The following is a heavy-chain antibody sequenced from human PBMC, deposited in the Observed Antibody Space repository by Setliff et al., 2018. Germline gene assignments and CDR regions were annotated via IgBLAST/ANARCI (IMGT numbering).Heavy chain of an antibody. CDR3: AKATSLVITLQYFDY. J-gene: IGHJ4*02. CDR2: IWYDGSNK. V-gene: IGHV3-33*06. CDR1: GFTVSSNY. Sequence: GSLRLSCAASGFTVSSNYMSWVRQAPGKGLEWVALIWYDGSNKYYADSVKGRFTISRDNSKNTLYLQMNSLRAEDTAVYYCAKATSLVITLQYFDYWGQGTLVTVSS. D-gene: IGHD3-22*01.